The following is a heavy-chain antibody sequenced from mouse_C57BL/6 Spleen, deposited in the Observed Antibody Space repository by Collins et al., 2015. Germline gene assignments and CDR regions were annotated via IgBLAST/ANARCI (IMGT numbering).Heavy chain of an antibody. CDR3: ASSGRGTWFAY. Sequence: EVQLQQSVAELVRPGASVKLSCTASGFNIKTTYMHWVKQRPEQGLEWIGRIDPANGNTKYAPKFQGKATITADTSSNTAYLQLSSLTSEDTAIYYCASSGRGTWFAYWGQGTLVTVSA. J-gene: IGHJ3*01. D-gene: IGHD4-1*01. CDR2: IDPANGNT. CDR1: GFNIKTTY. V-gene: IGHV14-3*01.